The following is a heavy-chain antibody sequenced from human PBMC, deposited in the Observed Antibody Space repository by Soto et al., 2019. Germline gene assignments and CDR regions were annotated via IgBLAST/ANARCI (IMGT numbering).Heavy chain of an antibody. CDR1: GFTFSSYA. J-gene: IGHJ4*02. CDR2: ISSSGGST. Sequence: EVQLLESGGGLVQPGGSLRLSCAASGFTFSSYAMSWVRQAPGKGLGWVSGISSSGGSTYYADSVKGRLAISRDNSMHTIYLQMNSLRADDTAVYYCATACMIMVRVVHLDYWGQGTLVTVSS. V-gene: IGHV3-23*01. D-gene: IGHD3-10*01. CDR3: ATACMIMVRVVHLDY.